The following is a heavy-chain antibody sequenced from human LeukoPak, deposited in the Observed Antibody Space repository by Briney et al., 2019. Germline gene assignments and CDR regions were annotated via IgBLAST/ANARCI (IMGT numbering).Heavy chain of an antibody. Sequence: PGGSLRLSCAASGFTFSSYEMNWVRQAPGKGLEWVSYINSSGSTIYYADSVKGRFTISRDNAKNSLYLQMNSLRAEDTAVYYCARDRMWFGEYHRGYYYGMDVWGKGTTVTVSS. V-gene: IGHV3-48*03. D-gene: IGHD3-10*01. J-gene: IGHJ6*04. CDR1: GFTFSSYE. CDR2: INSSGSTI. CDR3: ARDRMWFGEYHRGYYYGMDV.